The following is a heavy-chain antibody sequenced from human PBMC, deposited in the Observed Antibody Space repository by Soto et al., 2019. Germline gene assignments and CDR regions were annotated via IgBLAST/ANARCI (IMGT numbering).Heavy chain of an antibody. CDR1: GGSISSSSYY. V-gene: IGHV4-39*01. CDR3: ARLSTPDYYDSGEFEP. Sequence: TVSGGSISSSSYYWGWIRQPPGKGLEWIGSIYYSGSTYYNPSLKSRVTISVDTSKNQFSLKLSSVTAADTAVYYCARLSTPDYYDSGEFEPWGQGTLVTGSS. D-gene: IGHD3-22*01. CDR2: IYYSGST. J-gene: IGHJ5*02.